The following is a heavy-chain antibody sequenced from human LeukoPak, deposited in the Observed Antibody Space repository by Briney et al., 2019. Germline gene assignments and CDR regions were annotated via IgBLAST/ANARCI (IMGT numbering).Heavy chain of an antibody. V-gene: IGHV1-2*02. CDR1: GYSVTDYY. CDR2: INPNSGGT. D-gene: IGHD6-13*01. CDR3: ARGRNSSSWYFDWFDP. Sequence: ASVKVSCKVSGYSVTDYYMHWVRQAPGQGLEWMGWINPNSGGTNYAQEFEGRVSMTRDRSINTAYMELKRLRSDDTAVYYCARGRNSSSWYFDWFDPWGQGTLVTVSS. J-gene: IGHJ5*02.